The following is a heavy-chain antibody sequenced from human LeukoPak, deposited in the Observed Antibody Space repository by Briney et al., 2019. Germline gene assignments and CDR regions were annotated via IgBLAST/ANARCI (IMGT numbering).Heavy chain of an antibody. Sequence: GGSLRLSCAASGFIFSSYGMHWVRQAPGKGLEWVAVISYDGSNKYYADSVKGRFTISRDNSKNTLYLQVSSLRVDDTAVYYCARGDYYDVLTGRQNWFGPWGQGTLVIVSS. CDR3: ARGDYYDVLTGRQNWFGP. CDR1: GFIFSSYG. D-gene: IGHD3-9*01. CDR2: ISYDGSNK. J-gene: IGHJ5*02. V-gene: IGHV3-30*03.